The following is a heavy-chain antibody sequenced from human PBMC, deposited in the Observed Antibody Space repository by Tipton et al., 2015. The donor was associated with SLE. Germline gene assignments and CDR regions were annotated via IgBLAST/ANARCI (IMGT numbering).Heavy chain of an antibody. Sequence: TLSLTCTVSGGSISSSSYYWGWIRQPPGKGLEWIGSIYYSGSTYYNPSLKSRVTISVDTSKNQFSLKLSSVTAADTAVYYCARFLDGRNWFDPWGQGTLVTVSS. D-gene: IGHD3/OR15-3a*01. V-gene: IGHV4-39*07. CDR1: GGSISSSSYY. J-gene: IGHJ5*02. CDR2: IYYSGST. CDR3: ARFLDGRNWFDP.